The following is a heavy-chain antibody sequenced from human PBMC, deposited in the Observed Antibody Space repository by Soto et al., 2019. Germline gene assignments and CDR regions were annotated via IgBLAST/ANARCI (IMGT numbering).Heavy chain of an antibody. V-gene: IGHV1-18*04. J-gene: IGHJ6*02. CDR2: INTYNGNT. Sequence: ASVKVSCKASGYTFTTYGISWVRQAPGQVLEWMGWINTYNGNTNYAEKFQCRVTLTTDTSTSTVYMELRSLRPDDTDVYYCARDTRSIHMLSIGLDVWSQGATVTVSS. D-gene: IGHD3-16*01. CDR1: GYTFTTYG. CDR3: ARDTRSIHMLSIGLDV.